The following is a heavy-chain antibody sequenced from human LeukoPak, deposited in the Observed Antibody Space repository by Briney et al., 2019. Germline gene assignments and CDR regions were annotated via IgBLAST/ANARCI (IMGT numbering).Heavy chain of an antibody. CDR3: ARDLGGRSGGSCTDY. D-gene: IGHD2-15*01. J-gene: IGHJ4*02. V-gene: IGHV1-2*02. Sequence: ASVKVSCKASGYTFTGYYMHWVRQAPGQGLEWMGWINPNSGGTNYAQKFQGRVTMTRDTSISTAYMELSRLRSDDTAVYYCARDLGGRSGGSCTDYWGQGTLVTVSP. CDR2: INPNSGGT. CDR1: GYTFTGYY.